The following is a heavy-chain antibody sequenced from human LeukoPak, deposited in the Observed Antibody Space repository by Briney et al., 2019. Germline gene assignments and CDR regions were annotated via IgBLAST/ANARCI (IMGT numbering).Heavy chain of an antibody. D-gene: IGHD3-9*01. CDR1: GFTFNTFN. CDR3: ARGHYDVLAASYKWTPDY. CDR2: ITSGGDYI. Sequence: GGSLRLSCAASGFTFNTFNMNWVRQAPGKGLEWVSSITSGGDYIYYAGSVKGRFTTSRDNAKNSLSLQLNSLRIEDTAVYYCARGHYDVLAASYKWTPDYWGQGTLVTVSS. V-gene: IGHV3-21*01. J-gene: IGHJ4*02.